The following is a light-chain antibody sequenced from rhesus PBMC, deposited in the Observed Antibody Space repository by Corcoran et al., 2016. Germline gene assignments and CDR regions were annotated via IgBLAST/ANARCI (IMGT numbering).Light chain of an antibody. V-gene: IGKV1-22*01. CDR1: QGISSW. CDR2: KAS. Sequence: DIQMTQSPSSLSASVGDTVTITCRASQGISSWLAWYQQTPGKASKLLIYKASSLQSGVPSRFSGSGSGTDFTRTISSLQSEDFATYYCQQYSSRPGTFGQGTKVEIK. CDR3: QQYSSRPGT. J-gene: IGKJ1*01.